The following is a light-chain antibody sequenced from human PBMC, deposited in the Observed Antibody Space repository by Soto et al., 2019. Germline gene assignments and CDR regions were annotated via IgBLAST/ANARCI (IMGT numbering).Light chain of an antibody. CDR2: VNSDGSH. Sequence: QSVLTQSPSASASLGASVKLTCILSSGHNSYAISWHQKQTEKGPRYLMKVNSDGSHSKGDGIPDRFSCSSSGAERYLTSSRLQSEDEADYHCQTWGTGTWGFGGGTKVTVL. V-gene: IGLV4-69*02. CDR1: SGHNSYA. J-gene: IGLJ3*02. CDR3: QTWGTGTWG.